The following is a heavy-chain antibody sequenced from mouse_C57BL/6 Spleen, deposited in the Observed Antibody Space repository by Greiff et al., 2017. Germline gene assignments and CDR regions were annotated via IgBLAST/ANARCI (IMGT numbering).Heavy chain of an antibody. J-gene: IGHJ4*01. Sequence: QVQLQQPGAELVMPGASVKLSCKASGYTFTSYWMHWVKQRPGQGLEWIGEIDPSDSYTNYNQKFKGKSTLTVDKSSSTAYMQLSSLTSEDSAVYYGARRVDSSYGAMDYWGQGTSVTVSS. D-gene: IGHD3-2*02. CDR1: GYTFTSYW. CDR3: ARRVDSSYGAMDY. V-gene: IGHV1-69*01. CDR2: IDPSDSYT.